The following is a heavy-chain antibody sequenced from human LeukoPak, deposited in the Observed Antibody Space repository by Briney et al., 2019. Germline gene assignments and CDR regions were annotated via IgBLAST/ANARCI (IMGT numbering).Heavy chain of an antibody. J-gene: IGHJ4*02. D-gene: IGHD4-23*01. CDR3: ARQGSGSVVTIDY. V-gene: IGHV4-59*08. Sequence: SETLSLTCTVSGGSISSYYWSWIRQPPGKGLEWIGYIYYSGSTNYNPSLKSRVTISVDTSKNQFSLKLSSVTAADTAVYYCARQGSGSVVTIDYWGQGTLVTVSS. CDR2: IYYSGST. CDR1: GGSISSYY.